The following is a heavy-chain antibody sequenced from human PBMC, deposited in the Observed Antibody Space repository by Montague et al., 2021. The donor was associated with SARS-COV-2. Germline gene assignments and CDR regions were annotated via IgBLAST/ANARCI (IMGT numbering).Heavy chain of an antibody. J-gene: IGHJ4*02. CDR2: INYDGST. D-gene: IGHD1-26*01. V-gene: IGHV4-59*03. Sequence: SETLSLTCTVSGGSIRSYYWSCIRQTPGKGLEWIGYINYDGSTNYNPSLKSRVTLSVDSSKNQFSLWLSSVTVADTAVYYCARYGSYFEHWGQGTLVTVSS. CDR1: GGSIRSYY. CDR3: ARYGSYFEH.